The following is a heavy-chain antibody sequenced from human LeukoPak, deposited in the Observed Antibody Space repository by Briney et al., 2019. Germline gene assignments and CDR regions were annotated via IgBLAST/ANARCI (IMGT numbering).Heavy chain of an antibody. CDR2: ISGSGGST. J-gene: IGHJ4*02. Sequence: GGSPRLSCAASGFTFSSHGMSWVRQPPGKGLEWVSYISGSGGSTYYADSVKGRFTISRDNFKNTVYLQMNSLRAEDTAVYYCAKDCSSGQWVDYWGQGTLVTVSS. CDR1: GFTFSSHG. D-gene: IGHD2-2*01. CDR3: AKDCSSGQWVDY. V-gene: IGHV3-23*01.